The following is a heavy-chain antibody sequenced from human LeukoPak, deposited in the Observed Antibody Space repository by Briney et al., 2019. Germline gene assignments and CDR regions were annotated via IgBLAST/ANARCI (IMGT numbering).Heavy chain of an antibody. Sequence: PSETLSLTCTVSGGSISSSSYYWGWIRQPPGKGLEWIGSIYYSGSTYYNPSLKSRVTISVDTSKNQFSLKLSSVTAADTAVYYCARLYSSGWSDAFDIWGQGTMVTVSS. CDR2: IYYSGST. J-gene: IGHJ3*02. D-gene: IGHD6-19*01. CDR1: GGSISSSSYY. V-gene: IGHV4-39*07. CDR3: ARLYSSGWSDAFDI.